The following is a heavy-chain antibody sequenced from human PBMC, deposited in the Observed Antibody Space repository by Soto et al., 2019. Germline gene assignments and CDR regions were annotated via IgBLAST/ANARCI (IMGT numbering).Heavy chain of an antibody. CDR3: AKASMGTTKGKYYFDC. D-gene: IGHD4-17*01. CDR1: GFSFSTYA. Sequence: EVQLLESGGGLVQPGGSLRLSCAASGFSFSTYAMSWVRQAPGKGLEWVSAISGSGGNTYYADSGKGRFTISRDSSKHTLYLQMNSLRAEDTAIYYCAKASMGTTKGKYYFDCWGQGTLVTASS. J-gene: IGHJ4*02. V-gene: IGHV3-23*01. CDR2: ISGSGGNT.